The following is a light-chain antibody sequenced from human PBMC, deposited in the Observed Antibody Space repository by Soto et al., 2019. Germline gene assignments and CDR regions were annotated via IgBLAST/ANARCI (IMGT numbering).Light chain of an antibody. CDR2: LGS. J-gene: IGKJ4*01. Sequence: ILLTQSPPSLPVTPGGPASIPCRASQNLLPSNGYNYLDWYLQKPGQSPQPLIFLGSNRASGVPDRFSGSGSGTDFTLKISRVEAEDVGVYYCMQALQTPTFGGGTKVEIK. CDR3: MQALQTPT. V-gene: IGKV2-28*01. CDR1: QNLLPSNGYNY.